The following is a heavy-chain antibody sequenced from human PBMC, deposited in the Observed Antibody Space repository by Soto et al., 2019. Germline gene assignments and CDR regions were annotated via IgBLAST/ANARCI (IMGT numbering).Heavy chain of an antibody. CDR1: GGTFTSDV. CDR2: ITPVLDTT. D-gene: IGHD3-22*01. Sequence: QVHLVQSGAEVKKPGSSVKVSCMASGGTFTSDVINWVRQAPGQGLEWMGGITPVLDTTNYAQRFQGRVTITADKSTNTAYMELSSLRSDDTAVYYCARGALDYYDSSGYYSRAFDIWGQGTVVTVSS. V-gene: IGHV1-69*06. CDR3: ARGALDYYDSSGYYSRAFDI. J-gene: IGHJ3*02.